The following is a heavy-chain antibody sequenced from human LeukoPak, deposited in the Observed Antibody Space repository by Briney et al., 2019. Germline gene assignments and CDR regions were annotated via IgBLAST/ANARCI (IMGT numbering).Heavy chain of an antibody. CDR1: GGSFSGYY. Sequence: SETLSLTCAVYGGSFSGYYWSWIRQPPGKGLEWIGEINHSGSTNYNPSLKSRVTISIDTSKNQFSLKLSSVTAADTAVYYCARGHLDYWGQGTLVTVSS. CDR2: INHSGST. J-gene: IGHJ4*02. CDR3: ARGHLDY. V-gene: IGHV4-34*01.